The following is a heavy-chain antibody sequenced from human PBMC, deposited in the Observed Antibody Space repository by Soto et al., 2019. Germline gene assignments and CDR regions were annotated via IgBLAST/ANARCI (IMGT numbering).Heavy chain of an antibody. D-gene: IGHD6-19*01. J-gene: IGHJ5*02. CDR2: IYYSGST. Sequence: QLQLQESGPGLVKPSETLSLTCTVSGGSISSSSYYWGWIRQPPGKGLEWIGSIYYSGSTYYNPSLKSRVTRSVDTSKNQFSLKLSSVSAADTAVYYCSGGIQGQWPSLFVPWGQGTLVTVSS. CDR3: SGGIQGQWPSLFVP. CDR1: GGSISSSSYY. V-gene: IGHV4-39*01.